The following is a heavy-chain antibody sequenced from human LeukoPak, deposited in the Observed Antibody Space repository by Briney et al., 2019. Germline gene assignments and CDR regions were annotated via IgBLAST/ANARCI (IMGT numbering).Heavy chain of an antibody. J-gene: IGHJ3*02. Sequence: SETLSLTCTVSGGSISSSSYYWGWIRQPPGKGLEWIGSIYYSGSTYYNPSLKSRVTISVDTSKNQFSLKLSSVTAADTAEYYCASHSDLRGYSYGTIDAFDIWGQGTMVTVSS. CDR1: GGSISSSSYY. CDR3: ASHSDLRGYSYGTIDAFDI. CDR2: IYYSGST. D-gene: IGHD5-18*01. V-gene: IGHV4-39*07.